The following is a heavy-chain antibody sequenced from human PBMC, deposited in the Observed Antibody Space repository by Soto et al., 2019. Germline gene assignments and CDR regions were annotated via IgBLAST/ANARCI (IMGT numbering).Heavy chain of an antibody. Sequence: GGSLRLSCAASGFTFSSYWMSWVRQAPGKGLEWVANIKQDGSEKYYVDSVKGRFTISRDNAKNSLYLQMNSLRAEDTAVYYCARVSRYYYDSSGPDYFDYWGQGTLVTVSS. J-gene: IGHJ4*02. CDR2: IKQDGSEK. D-gene: IGHD3-22*01. V-gene: IGHV3-7*01. CDR1: GFTFSSYW. CDR3: ARVSRYYYDSSGPDYFDY.